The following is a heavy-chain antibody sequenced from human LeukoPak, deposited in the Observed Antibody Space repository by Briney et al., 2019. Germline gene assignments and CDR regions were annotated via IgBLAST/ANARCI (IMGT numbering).Heavy chain of an antibody. CDR1: GFTFSTYV. CDR2: ISSNGDNT. Sequence: GGSLRLSCSVSGFTFSTYVVHWVRQAPGKGLEYVSAISSNGDNTYYADSVKGRFTISRDNSKNTLYLQMSSLRADDTAVYYCVRGTGYWGQGTLVTVSS. V-gene: IGHV3-64D*06. CDR3: VRGTGY. J-gene: IGHJ4*02.